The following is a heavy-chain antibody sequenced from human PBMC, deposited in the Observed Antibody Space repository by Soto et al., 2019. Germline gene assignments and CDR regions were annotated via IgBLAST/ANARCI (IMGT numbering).Heavy chain of an antibody. D-gene: IGHD1-26*01. V-gene: IGHV4-31*03. J-gene: IGHJ4*02. Sequence: SETLSLTCTVSGGSISSGDYYWTWIRQHPGRGLEWIGYISYSGSTYYNPSLKSRLAISVDTSKNQFSLRLSSVTAADTAVYYCARDRGSGTYYELDYWGQGTLVTVSS. CDR1: GGSISSGDYY. CDR3: ARDRGSGTYYELDY. CDR2: ISYSGST.